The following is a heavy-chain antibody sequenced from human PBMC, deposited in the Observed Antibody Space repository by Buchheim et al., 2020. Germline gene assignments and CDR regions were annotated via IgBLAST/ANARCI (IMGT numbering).Heavy chain of an antibody. CDR2: ISSSTTYT. CDR1: GFTFSDYY. Sequence: QVHLVESGGGLVKPGGSLRLSCAASGFTFSDYYMTSIRQAPGKGLEWVSFISSSTTYTNYADSVKGRFTISRDNAKHSPYLQMNSPRAEDTALYYCARGYSSSWRDNMDVWGQGTT. D-gene: IGHD6-13*01. V-gene: IGHV3-11*06. J-gene: IGHJ6*02. CDR3: ARGYSSSWRDNMDV.